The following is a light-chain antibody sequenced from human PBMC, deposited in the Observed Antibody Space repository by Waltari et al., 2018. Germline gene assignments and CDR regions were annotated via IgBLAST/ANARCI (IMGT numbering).Light chain of an antibody. CDR2: EDN. Sequence: SYELTQLPSLSVSPGQTARITCSGAVLEEHIVDCYQQKPGQAPKLLIYEDNKRFPGTPERVSGATSGNTATLIISRVLSEDEADYYCLSGDDDNWVFGGGTKLTVL. J-gene: IGLJ3*02. CDR1: VLEEHI. V-gene: IGLV3-22*01. CDR3: LSGDDDNWV.